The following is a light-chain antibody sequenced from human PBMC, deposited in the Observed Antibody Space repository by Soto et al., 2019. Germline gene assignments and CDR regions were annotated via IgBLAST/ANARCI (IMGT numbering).Light chain of an antibody. Sequence: DIQMTQSPSCLSASVWDRVSISFQASQDITNSLNWYQQKPGKAPNLLIFDASNLQSGVPSRFSGRGSGTDFTLTISSLQPDDFATYYCQQYNSYSPLTFGGGTKVDIK. CDR3: QQYNSYSPLT. J-gene: IGKJ4*01. CDR1: QDITNS. CDR2: DAS. V-gene: IGKV1-33*01.